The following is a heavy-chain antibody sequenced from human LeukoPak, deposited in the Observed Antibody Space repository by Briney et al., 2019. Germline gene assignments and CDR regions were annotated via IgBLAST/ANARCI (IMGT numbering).Heavy chain of an antibody. CDR1: GFTFSSYA. J-gene: IGHJ4*02. D-gene: IGHD3-9*01. CDR2: ISGSGGST. CDR3: ARRYYDILTGYSN. V-gene: IGHV3-23*01. Sequence: GGSLRLSCAASGFTFSSYAMSWVRQAPGKGLEWVSAISGSGGSTYYADSVKGRFTISRDNSKNTLYLQMNSLRAEDTAVYYCARRYYDILTGYSNWGQGTLVTVPS.